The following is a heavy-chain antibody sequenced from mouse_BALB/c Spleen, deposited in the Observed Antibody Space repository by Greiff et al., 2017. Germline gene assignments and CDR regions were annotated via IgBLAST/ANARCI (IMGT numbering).Heavy chain of an antibody. D-gene: IGHD1-1*01. Sequence: EVKLQESGPGLVKPSQSLSLTCTVTGYSITSDYAWNWIRQFPGNKLEWMGYISYSGSTSYNPSLKSRISITRDTSKNQFFLQLNSVTTEDTATYYCARIYYYGSSYWYFDVWGAGTTVTVSS. J-gene: IGHJ1*01. CDR3: ARIYYYGSSYWYFDV. CDR1: GYSITSDYA. CDR2: ISYSGST. V-gene: IGHV3-2*02.